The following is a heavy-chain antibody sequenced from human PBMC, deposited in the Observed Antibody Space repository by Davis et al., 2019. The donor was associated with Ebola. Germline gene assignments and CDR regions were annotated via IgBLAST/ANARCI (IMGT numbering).Heavy chain of an antibody. Sequence: GESLKISCVASGFTFANVAMNWVRQVPGKGLEWVGHIKSSSDGETTDYAAVVKGRFTISIDDKNNEVSLEMKSLKTEDSTGYYCVTEVVFYDYLWGRHYGGSWGQGALVTVSS. CDR3: VTEVVFYDYLWGRHYGGS. J-gene: IGHJ5*02. CDR1: GFTFANVA. V-gene: IGHV3-15*07. D-gene: IGHD3-16*01. CDR2: IKSSSDGETT.